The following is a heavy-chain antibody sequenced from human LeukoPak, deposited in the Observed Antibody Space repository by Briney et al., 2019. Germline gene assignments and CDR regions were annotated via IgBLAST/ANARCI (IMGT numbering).Heavy chain of an antibody. CDR3: ARVPDDILTGYYTDY. J-gene: IGHJ4*02. CDR1: GFTFDDYA. D-gene: IGHD3-9*01. CDR2: ISWNSGSI. Sequence: GGSQRLSCAASGFTFDDYAMHWVRQAPGKGLEWVSGISWNSGSIGYADSVKGRFTISRDNAKNSLYLQMNSLRAEDTAVYYCARVPDDILTGYYTDYWGQGSLVTVSS. V-gene: IGHV3-9*01.